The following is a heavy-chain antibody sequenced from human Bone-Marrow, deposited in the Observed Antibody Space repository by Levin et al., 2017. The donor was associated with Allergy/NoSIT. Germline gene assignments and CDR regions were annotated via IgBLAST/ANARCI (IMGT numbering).Heavy chain of an antibody. V-gene: IGHV1-2*02. D-gene: IGHD3-3*01. J-gene: IGHJ6*02. CDR1: GYTFSNYY. CDR2: INPNSGAT. Sequence: GGSLRLSCMASGYTFSNYYIHWVRQAPGHGLEWMTWINPNSGATNFAQKFQGRVTMTRDTSISTAYLELSRLKSDDTAVYYCARGAPLMSMSEGVMHVWGPGTTVTVSS. CDR3: ARGAPLMSMSEGVMHV.